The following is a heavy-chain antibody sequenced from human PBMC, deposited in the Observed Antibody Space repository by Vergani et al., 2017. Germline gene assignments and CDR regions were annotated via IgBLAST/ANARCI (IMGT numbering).Heavy chain of an antibody. J-gene: IGHJ4*02. CDR3: ARGLITIPVRELDY. CDR1: GYSFTSYY. CDR2: INPSGGST. Sequence: VQLVQSGAEVKKPGESLKISCKGSGYSFTSYYMHWVRQAPGQGLEWMGIINPSGGSTSYAQKFQGRVTMTRDTSTSTVYMELSSLRSEDTAVYYCARGLITIPVRELDYWGQGTLVTVSS. V-gene: IGHV1-46*03. D-gene: IGHD3-3*01.